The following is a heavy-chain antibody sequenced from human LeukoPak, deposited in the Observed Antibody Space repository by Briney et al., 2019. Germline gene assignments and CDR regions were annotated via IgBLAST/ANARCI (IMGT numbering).Heavy chain of an antibody. V-gene: IGHV4-59*01. J-gene: IGHJ3*02. CDR1: GGSLSRYY. D-gene: IGHD3-3*01. Sequence: PETLSLTCPLSGGSLSRYYWSWIRQPPGEGLEWIGCIYSSGSTNYNTYLKTRVTISVATSKTQLSLKLSSVTAAVTAVYYCARESYFWSGYYYNAFDIWGQGTMVTVSS. CDR2: IYSSGST. CDR3: ARESYFWSGYYYNAFDI.